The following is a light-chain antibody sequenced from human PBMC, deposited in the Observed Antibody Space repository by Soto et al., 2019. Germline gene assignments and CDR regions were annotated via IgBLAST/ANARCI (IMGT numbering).Light chain of an antibody. J-gene: IGLJ3*02. CDR2: DVS. CDR1: SSDVGGYNY. Sequence: QSALTQPRSVSGSPGQSVTMSCTGTSSDVGGYNYVSWYQQHPGKALKFMIYDVSKRPSGVPDRFSGSKSGNTASLTISGLQAEDEADYYCCSYAGRYSWVFGGGTKLTVL. CDR3: CSYAGRYSWV. V-gene: IGLV2-11*01.